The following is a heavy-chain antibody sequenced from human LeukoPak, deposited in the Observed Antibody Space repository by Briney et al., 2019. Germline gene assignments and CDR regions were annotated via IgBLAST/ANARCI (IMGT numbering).Heavy chain of an antibody. Sequence: SQTLSLTCTVSGGSISSGDYYWSWLRQPPGTGLEWSGYIYYSGSTYYNPSLKSRVTISVDTSKNQFSLKLSSVTAAETGVYYCARCGVISYYFDYWGQGTLVTVSS. V-gene: IGHV4-30-4*01. CDR2: IYYSGST. J-gene: IGHJ4*02. CDR3: ARCGVISYYFDY. D-gene: IGHD3-22*01. CDR1: GGSISSGDYY.